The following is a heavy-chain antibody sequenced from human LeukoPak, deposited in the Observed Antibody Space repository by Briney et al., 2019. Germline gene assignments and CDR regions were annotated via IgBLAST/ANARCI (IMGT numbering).Heavy chain of an antibody. V-gene: IGHV3-30*02. Sequence: GGSLRLSCAASGFTFSSYGMHWVRQAPGKGLEWVAFIRYDGSNKYYADSVKGRFTISRDNSKNSLYLQMNSLRAEDTAVYYCARVLPYDYINRFDRWGQGTLVTVSS. CDR3: ARVLPYDYINRFDR. J-gene: IGHJ5*02. D-gene: IGHD4-11*01. CDR2: IRYDGSNK. CDR1: GFTFSSYG.